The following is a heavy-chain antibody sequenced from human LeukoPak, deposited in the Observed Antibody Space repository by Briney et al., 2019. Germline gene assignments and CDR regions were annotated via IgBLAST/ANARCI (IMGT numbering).Heavy chain of an antibody. Sequence: SETLSLTCTVSGGSISSSSYYWGWIRQSPGKGLEWIGSIYYSGTTYYSPSLKSRVTISVDTSKNQFSLRLSSVTAADTAVYYCARGPEPYMVRGVEFDYWGQGTLVTVSS. CDR2: IYYSGTT. J-gene: IGHJ4*02. V-gene: IGHV4-39*07. CDR1: GGSISSSSYY. D-gene: IGHD3-10*01. CDR3: ARGPEPYMVRGVEFDY.